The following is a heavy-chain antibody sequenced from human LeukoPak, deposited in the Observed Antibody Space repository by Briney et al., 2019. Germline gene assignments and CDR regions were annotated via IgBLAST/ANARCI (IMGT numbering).Heavy chain of an antibody. V-gene: IGHV3-30*19. D-gene: IGHD2-15*01. CDR2: ISYDGSNK. CDR1: GFTFSSYA. CDR3: ARDSLFSDIVVVVAAVLLPDY. Sequence: PGGSLRLSCAASGFTFSSYAMHWVRQAPGKGLEWVAVISYDGSNKYYADSVKGRFTISRDNSKNTLYLQMNSLRAEDTAVYYCARDSLFSDIVVVVAAVLLPDYWGQGTLVTVSS. J-gene: IGHJ4*02.